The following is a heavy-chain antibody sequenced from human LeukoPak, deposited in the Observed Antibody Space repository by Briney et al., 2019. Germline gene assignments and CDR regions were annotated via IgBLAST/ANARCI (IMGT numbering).Heavy chain of an antibody. CDR2: INPNSGGT. J-gene: IGHJ5*02. V-gene: IGHV1-2*02. D-gene: IGHD2-2*01. Sequence: GASVKVSCKASGYSFIAYNIHWVRQAPGQGLEWMAWINPNSGGTNTAQKFQGRVTMTRDSSISTAYMELSSLTSDDTAMYYCARGVGSSWFDPGGQGTLVSVSS. CDR1: GYSFIAYN. CDR3: ARGVGSSWFDP.